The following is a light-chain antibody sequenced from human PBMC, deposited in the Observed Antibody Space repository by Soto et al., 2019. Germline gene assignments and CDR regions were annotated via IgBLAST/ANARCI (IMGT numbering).Light chain of an antibody. CDR2: EVT. CDR1: STYVGGYNA. CDR3: NSFRVSHLYV. V-gene: IGLV2-14*01. J-gene: IGLJ1*01. Sequence: QSALSQPASVSGSPGQTITISCTGTSTYVGGYNAVSWYQHHPGKAPKLIIYEVTHRPSGDSDCFSASNTSHTASLYLYGLEDEDEADYYCNSFRVSHLYVFGTGTKVTVL.